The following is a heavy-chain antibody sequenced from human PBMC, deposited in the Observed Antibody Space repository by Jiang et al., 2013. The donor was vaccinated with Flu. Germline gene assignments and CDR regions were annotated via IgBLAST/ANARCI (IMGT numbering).Heavy chain of an antibody. CDR3: ARSHIVVVPAAIPYYYYYGMDV. Sequence: GAEVKKPGESLKISCKGSGYSFTSYWIGWVRQMPGKGLEWMGIIYPGDSDTRYSPSFQGQVTISADKSISTAYLQWSSLKASDTAMYYCARSHIVVVPAAIPYYYYYGMDVWGQGTTVTVSS. D-gene: IGHD2-2*02. CDR1: GYSFTSYW. V-gene: IGHV5-51*01. J-gene: IGHJ6*02. CDR2: IYPGDSDT.